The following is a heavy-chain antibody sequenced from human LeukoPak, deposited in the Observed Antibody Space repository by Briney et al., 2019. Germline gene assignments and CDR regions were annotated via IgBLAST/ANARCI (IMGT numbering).Heavy chain of an antibody. CDR3: ARHGGEAVVGSFWGLDY. J-gene: IGHJ4*02. D-gene: IGHD3-16*01. Sequence: SETLSLTCSVSIGSISSSKWWSWVRQSPVKGLEWIGEIYLYGTTNYNPSFTSRVTMSVDRSISTAYLQWSSLKASDSAMYYCARHGGEAVVGSFWGLDYWGQGTLVTVSS. CDR2: IYLYGTT. V-gene: IGHV4-4*02. CDR1: IGSISSSKW.